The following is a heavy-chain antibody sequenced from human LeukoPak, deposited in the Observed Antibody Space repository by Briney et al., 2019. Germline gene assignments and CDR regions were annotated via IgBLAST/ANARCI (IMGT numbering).Heavy chain of an antibody. CDR2: IIPIFGTA. J-gene: IGHJ6*03. V-gene: IGHV1-69*13. Sequence: SVKVSCKASGGTFSSYAISWVRQAPGQGLEWMGGIIPIFGTANYAQKFQGRVTITADESTSTAYMELSSLRSDDTAVYYCARAESGSSWLNYYYYYMDVWGKGTTVTISS. D-gene: IGHD6-13*01. CDR3: ARAESGSSWLNYYYYYMDV. CDR1: GGTFSSYA.